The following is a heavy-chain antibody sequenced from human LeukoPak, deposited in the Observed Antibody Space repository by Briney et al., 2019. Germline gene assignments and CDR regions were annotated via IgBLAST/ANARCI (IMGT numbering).Heavy chain of an antibody. CDR2: ISGSGGST. CDR1: QFTFSIYA. Sequence: PWGSLRLSCAASQFTFSIYAMGWVRPAPGKGLEWVSAISGSGGSTYYADSVKGRFTISRDNSKNTLYLQVNSLRAEDTAVYYCATATYGYVPGYWGQGTLVTVSS. CDR3: ATATYGYVPGY. D-gene: IGHD5-18*01. J-gene: IGHJ4*02. V-gene: IGHV3-23*01.